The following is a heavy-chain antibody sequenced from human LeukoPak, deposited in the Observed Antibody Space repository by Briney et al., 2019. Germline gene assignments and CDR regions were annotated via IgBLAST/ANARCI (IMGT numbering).Heavy chain of an antibody. J-gene: IGHJ6*03. CDR3: ARGNYYYYYMGV. CDR1: GGTFSSYA. CDR2: IIPIFGTA. Sequence: GASVKVSCKASGGTFSSYAISWVRQAPGQGLEWMGGIIPIFGTANYAQKFQGRVTITADKSTSTAYMELSSLRSEDTALYYCARGNYYYYYMGVWGKGTTVTVSS. V-gene: IGHV1-69*06.